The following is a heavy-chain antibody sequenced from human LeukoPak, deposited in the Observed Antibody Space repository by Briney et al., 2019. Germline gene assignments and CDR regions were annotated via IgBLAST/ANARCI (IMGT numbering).Heavy chain of an antibody. J-gene: IGHJ3*02. CDR1: GFTFSSYG. D-gene: IGHD3-10*01. CDR2: ISSSSSYI. V-gene: IGHV3-21*01. CDR3: ARVGSGDAFDI. Sequence: PGGSLRLSCAASGFTFSSYGMHWVRQAPGKGLEWVSSISSSSSYIYYADSVKGRFTISRDNAKNSLYLQMNSLRAEDTAVYYCARVGSGDAFDIWGQGTMVTVSS.